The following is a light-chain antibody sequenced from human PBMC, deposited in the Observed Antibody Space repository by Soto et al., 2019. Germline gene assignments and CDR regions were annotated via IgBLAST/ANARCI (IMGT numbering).Light chain of an antibody. V-gene: IGKV3-11*01. CDR2: DAS. CDR3: QHYDSLPIT. J-gene: IGKJ5*01. Sequence: EIVIAICPATLSLSRGERAPLSCRASQSVSSYLAWYQQKPGQAPRLLIYDASNRATGIPDRFSGSGSGTDFTLTISRLEPEDFAVFYCQHYDSLPITFGQGTRLEI. CDR1: QSVSSY.